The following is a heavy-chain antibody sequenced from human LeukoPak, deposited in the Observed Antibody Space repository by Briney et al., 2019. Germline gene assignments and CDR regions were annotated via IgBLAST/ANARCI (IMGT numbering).Heavy chain of an antibody. CDR2: IYYSGTT. V-gene: IGHV4-30-4*08. J-gene: IGHJ2*01. Sequence: SETLSLTCTVSGGSISSGDFYWSWIRQPPGKGLEWIGYIYYSGTTYYNPSLRSRVTISVDTSKDQFSLKLTSVTAADTAVYYCARQIHDFWSGYPHLWGRGTLVTVSS. D-gene: IGHD3-3*01. CDR1: GGSISSGDFY. CDR3: ARQIHDFWSGYPHL.